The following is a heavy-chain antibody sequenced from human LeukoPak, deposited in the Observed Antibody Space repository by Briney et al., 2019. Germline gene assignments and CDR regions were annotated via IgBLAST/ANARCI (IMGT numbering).Heavy chain of an antibody. CDR1: GGSISSGSYY. CDR2: IYTSGST. D-gene: IGHD4-17*01. J-gene: IGHJ6*02. V-gene: IGHV4-61*02. CDR3: ARDYADYYYGMDV. Sequence: SETLSLTCTVSGGSISSGSYYWSWIRQPAGKGLEWIGRIYTSGSTNYNPSLKSRVTISVDTSKNQFSLKLSPVTAADTAVYYCARDYADYYYGMDVWGQGTTVTVPS.